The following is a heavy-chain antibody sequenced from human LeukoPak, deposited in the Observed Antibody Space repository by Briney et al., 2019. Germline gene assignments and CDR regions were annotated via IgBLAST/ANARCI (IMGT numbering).Heavy chain of an antibody. CDR1: GGTFSSYT. Sequence: SVKVSCKASGGTFSSYTISWVRQAPGQGLEWMGRITPILGIANYAQKFQGRVTITADKSTSTAYMELSSLRFEDTAVYYCASVTRGVTSVGADDYWGQGTLVTVSS. J-gene: IGHJ4*02. D-gene: IGHD3-10*01. V-gene: IGHV1-69*02. CDR2: ITPILGIA. CDR3: ASVTRGVTSVGADDY.